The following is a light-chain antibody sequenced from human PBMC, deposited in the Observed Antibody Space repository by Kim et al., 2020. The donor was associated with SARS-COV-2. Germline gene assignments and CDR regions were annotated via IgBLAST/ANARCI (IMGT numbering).Light chain of an antibody. J-gene: IGKJ4*01. Sequence: ATLSLSPGERATLSCRASQSVSSYLAWYQQKPGQAPRLLIYDASNRATGIPARFSGSGPGTDFTLTISSLEPEDFAVYYCQQRRTFGGGTKVDIK. CDR3: QQRRT. V-gene: IGKV3D-11*02. CDR2: DAS. CDR1: QSVSSY.